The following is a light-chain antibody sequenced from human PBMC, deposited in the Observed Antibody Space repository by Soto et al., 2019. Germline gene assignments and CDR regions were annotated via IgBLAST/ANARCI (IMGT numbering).Light chain of an antibody. CDR3: QQANSFPIT. V-gene: IGKV1D-12*01. CDR1: QGITNR. Sequence: DIQMTQSPSSVSASVGDRVTITCRVSQGITNRLAWYQQKPGKAPKLLIYEASSLQSGVPSRISGSGSGTDFTLTISSLQPEDFATYYCQQANSFPITFGQGTQREIK. J-gene: IGKJ5*01. CDR2: EAS.